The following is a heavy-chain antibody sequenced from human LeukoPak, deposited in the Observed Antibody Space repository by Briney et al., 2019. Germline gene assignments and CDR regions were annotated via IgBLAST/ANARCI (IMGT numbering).Heavy chain of an antibody. CDR1: GFTFSDYV. D-gene: IGHD3-22*01. CDR2: ISGSGGST. CDR3: AKSVDYYDSSGYYFD. J-gene: IGHJ4*01. Sequence: GGSLRLSCAASGFTFSDYVMSWVRQAPGKGLEWVSAISGSGGSTYYADSVKGRFTISRDNSKNTLYLQMNSLRAEDTAVYYCAKSVDYYDSSGYYFDWGHGTLVTVSS. V-gene: IGHV3-23*01.